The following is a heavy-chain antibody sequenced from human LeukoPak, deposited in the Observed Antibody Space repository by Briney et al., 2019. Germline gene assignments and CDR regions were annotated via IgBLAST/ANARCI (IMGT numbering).Heavy chain of an antibody. CDR1: GFTFSSNW. J-gene: IGHJ4*02. V-gene: IGHV3-7*01. CDR2: IKQDGSEK. D-gene: IGHD6-13*01. CDR3: ARELRGAAGLDY. Sequence: GGSLRLSCAASGFTFSSNWMSWVRQAPGKGREWVANIKQDGSEKYYVDSVKGRFTISTDNAKNSLYLQMNGLRAEDTAVYYCARELRGAAGLDYWGQGTLVTVSS.